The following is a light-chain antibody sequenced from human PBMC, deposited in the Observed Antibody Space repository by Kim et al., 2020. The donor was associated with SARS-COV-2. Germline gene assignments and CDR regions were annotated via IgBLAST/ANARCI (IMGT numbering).Light chain of an antibody. V-gene: IGKV3-20*01. CDR3: QQYSRSPPT. CDR2: YAS. J-gene: IGKJ5*01. Sequence: CPGEKAPLSSRASHSVSGGYLAWYQQKPGQAPRLVITYASRRATGIPDRFSGSGSGTDFTLTINRLEPEDFAMYYCQQYSRSPPTFGQGTRLEIK. CDR1: HSVSGGY.